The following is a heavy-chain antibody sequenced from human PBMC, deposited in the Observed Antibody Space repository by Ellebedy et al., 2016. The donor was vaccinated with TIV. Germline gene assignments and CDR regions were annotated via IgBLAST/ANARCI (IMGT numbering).Heavy chain of an antibody. CDR1: GGSISSSSYY. CDR3: ARSRWEPFYLFDY. Sequence: SETLSLTCTVSGGSISSSSYYWGWIRQPPGKGLEWIGSIYYSGSTYYNPSLKSRVTISVDTSKNQFSLKLSSVTAADTAVYYCARSRWEPFYLFDYWGQGTLVTVSS. D-gene: IGHD1-26*01. J-gene: IGHJ4*02. CDR2: IYYSGST. V-gene: IGHV4-39*07.